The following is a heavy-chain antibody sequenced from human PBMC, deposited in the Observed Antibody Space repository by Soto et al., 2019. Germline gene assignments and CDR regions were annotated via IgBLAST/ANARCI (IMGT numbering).Heavy chain of an antibody. CDR1: GFTFSGSA. J-gene: IGHJ6*03. CDR2: IRSKANNYAT. V-gene: IGHV3-73*01. Sequence: EVQLVESGGGLVQPGGSLKLSCAASGFTFSGSAMHWVRQASEKGLEWVGRIRSKANNYATAYGASVKGRFTISRDDSKNTAYLQMNSLKTEDTAVYYCSRQASDFWSGKPQYYMDVWGKGTTVTVSS. D-gene: IGHD3-3*01. CDR3: SRQASDFWSGKPQYYMDV.